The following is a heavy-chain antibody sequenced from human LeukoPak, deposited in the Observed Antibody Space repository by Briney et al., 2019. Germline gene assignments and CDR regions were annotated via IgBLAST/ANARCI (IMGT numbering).Heavy chain of an antibody. Sequence: PGGSLRLSCAASGFTFSGSAMHWVRQASGKGLEWVGRIRSKANSYATAYAASVKGRFTISRDDSKNTAYLQMNSLKTEDTAVYYCIVGATQDYWGPWGQGTLVTVSS. CDR3: IVGATQDYWGP. CDR2: IRSKANSYAT. CDR1: GFTFSGSA. D-gene: IGHD7-27*01. V-gene: IGHV3-73*01. J-gene: IGHJ5*02.